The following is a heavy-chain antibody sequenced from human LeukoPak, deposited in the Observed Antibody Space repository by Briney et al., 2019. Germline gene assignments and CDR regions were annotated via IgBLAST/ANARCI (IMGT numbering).Heavy chain of an antibody. Sequence: SETLSLTCAVYGGSFSGYYWSWIRQPPGKGLEWIGEINHSGGTNYNPSLKSRVTISVDTSKNQFSLKLSSVTAADTAVYYCATYSYYYDTDYRGQGTLVTVSS. CDR1: GGSFSGYY. D-gene: IGHD3-22*01. CDR3: ATYSYYYDTDY. J-gene: IGHJ4*02. CDR2: INHSGGT. V-gene: IGHV4-34*01.